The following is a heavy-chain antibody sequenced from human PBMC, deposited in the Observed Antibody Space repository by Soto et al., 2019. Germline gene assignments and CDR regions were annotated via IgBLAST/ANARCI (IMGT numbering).Heavy chain of an antibody. Sequence: EVQLLESGGGLVQPGGSLRLSCAASGFTFSSYAMSWVRQAPGKGLEWVSAISGSGGSTYYADSVKGRFTISRDNSKNTLYLQMNSLRAEDTAVYYCAKSGEYYYGSGSYYKNYYYYGMDVWGQGTTVTVS. CDR1: GFTFSSYA. CDR3: AKSGEYYYGSGSYYKNYYYYGMDV. D-gene: IGHD3-10*01. CDR2: ISGSGGST. J-gene: IGHJ6*02. V-gene: IGHV3-23*01.